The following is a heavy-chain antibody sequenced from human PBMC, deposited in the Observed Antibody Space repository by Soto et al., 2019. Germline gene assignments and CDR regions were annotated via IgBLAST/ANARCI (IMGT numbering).Heavy chain of an antibody. V-gene: IGHV3-74*01. CDR2: IDGYSTTT. CDR3: AREGAMGVDY. CDR1: GFTFNNKW. Sequence: EVQLVESGGGLVQPGGSLRLSCTASGFTFNNKWMHWVRQAPGKGLVWVSRIDGYSTTTNYADSVKGRFTISRDNAKNAVFLHVNSLTNEDTAVYYCAREGAMGVDYWGQGTLVTVSS. D-gene: IGHD1-26*01. J-gene: IGHJ4*02.